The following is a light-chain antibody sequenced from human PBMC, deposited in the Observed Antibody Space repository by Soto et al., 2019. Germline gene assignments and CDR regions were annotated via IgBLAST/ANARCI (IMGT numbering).Light chain of an antibody. Sequence: DIPMTQSPSSLSASVGDRVTISCRTSQNIESYLNWYQQKPGKAPKLLIYAASDLQGGVPSRFSGRGSGTDFTLSIRSLQPEDFAIYYCQQSYSSPYTFGQGTKLEIK. CDR2: AAS. J-gene: IGKJ2*01. CDR1: QNIESY. V-gene: IGKV1-39*01. CDR3: QQSYSSPYT.